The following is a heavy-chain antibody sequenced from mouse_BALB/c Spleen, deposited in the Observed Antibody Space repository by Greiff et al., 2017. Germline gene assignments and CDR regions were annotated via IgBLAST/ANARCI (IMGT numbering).Heavy chain of an antibody. CDR1: DFTFSDYY. Sequence: EVMLVESGGGLVKPGGSLKLSCAASDFTFSDYYMYWVRQTPEKRLEWVATISDGGSYTYYPDSVKGRFTISRDNAKNNLYLQMSSLKSEDTAMYYCAREGGLGPQAMDYWGQGTSVTVSS. J-gene: IGHJ4*01. D-gene: IGHD3-3*01. CDR2: ISDGGSYT. CDR3: AREGGLGPQAMDY. V-gene: IGHV5-4*02.